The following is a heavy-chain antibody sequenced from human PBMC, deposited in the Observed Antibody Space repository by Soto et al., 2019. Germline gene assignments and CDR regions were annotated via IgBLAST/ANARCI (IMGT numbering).Heavy chain of an antibody. D-gene: IGHD3-10*01. CDR1: GFTFSSYS. CDR3: ARDPAMVRGLWYYGMDV. V-gene: IGHV3-48*01. J-gene: IGHJ6*02. Sequence: GGSLRLSCAASGFTFSSYSMNRVRQAPGKGLEWVSYISSSSSTIYYADSVKGRFTISRDNAKNSLYLQMNSLRAEDTAVYYCARDPAMVRGLWYYGMDVWGQGTTVTVSS. CDR2: ISSSSSTI.